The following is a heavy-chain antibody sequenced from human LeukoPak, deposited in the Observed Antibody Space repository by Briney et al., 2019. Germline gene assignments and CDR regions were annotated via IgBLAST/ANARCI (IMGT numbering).Heavy chain of an antibody. CDR1: GGSFSGYY. Sequence: SETLSLTCAVYGGSFSGYYWSWIRRPPGKGLEWIGYIYYSGSTNYNPSLKSRVTISVETSKNEFSLKLRSVTAADTAVYYCARVTGYRIEDYFDYWGQGTLVTVSS. CDR2: IYYSGST. V-gene: IGHV4-59*01. J-gene: IGHJ4*02. CDR3: ARVTGYRIEDYFDY. D-gene: IGHD6-13*01.